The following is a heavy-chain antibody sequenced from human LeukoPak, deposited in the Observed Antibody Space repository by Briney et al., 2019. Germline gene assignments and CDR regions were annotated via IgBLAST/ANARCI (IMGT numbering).Heavy chain of an antibody. Sequence: SETLSLTCAVYGGSFSGYYWSWIRQPPGKGLEWIGEINHSGSTNYNPSLKSRVTISVDTSKNQFSLKLGSVTAADTAVYYCARAGIFGVVRRFDPWGQGTLVTVSS. J-gene: IGHJ5*02. CDR1: GGSFSGYY. D-gene: IGHD3-3*01. CDR3: ARAGIFGVVRRFDP. CDR2: INHSGST. V-gene: IGHV4-34*01.